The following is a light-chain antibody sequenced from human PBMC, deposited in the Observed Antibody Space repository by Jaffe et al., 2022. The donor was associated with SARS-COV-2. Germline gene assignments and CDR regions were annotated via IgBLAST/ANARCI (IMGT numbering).Light chain of an antibody. J-gene: IGKJ4*01. CDR3: QQRSNLLA. V-gene: IGKV3-11*01. CDR1: QSVGSF. Sequence: EIVLTQSPATLSLSPGERATLSCRASQSVGSFLVWYQQKPGQAPRLLIYDASNRATGIPARFSGSGSGTDFTLTISSLEPEDFAVYYCQQRSNLLAFGGGTKVEIK. CDR2: DAS.